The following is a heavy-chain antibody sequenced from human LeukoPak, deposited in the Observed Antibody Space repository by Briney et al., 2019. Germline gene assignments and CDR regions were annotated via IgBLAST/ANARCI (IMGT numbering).Heavy chain of an antibody. D-gene: IGHD3-22*01. CDR1: GFTFSSYA. V-gene: IGHV3-23*01. CDR2: ISGSGGST. J-gene: IGHJ4*02. CDR3: AKRGINYDYDRSGYVDY. Sequence: GGSLRLSCAASGFTFSSYAMSWVRQAPGKGLEWVSAISGSGGSTYYADSVKGRFTISRDNSKNTLYLQMNSLRAEDTAVYYCAKRGINYDYDRSGYVDYWGQGTLVTFSS.